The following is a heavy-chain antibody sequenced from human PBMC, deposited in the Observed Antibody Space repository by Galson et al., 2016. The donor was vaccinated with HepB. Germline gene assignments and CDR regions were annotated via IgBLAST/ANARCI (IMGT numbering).Heavy chain of an antibody. CDR1: GYTFTNYA. D-gene: IGHD3-16*01. V-gene: IGHV1-3*01. CDR2: INGGDGNT. J-gene: IGHJ6*02. CDR3: ARERGGPGMDV. Sequence: SVKVSCTASGYTFTNYAIHWLRQAPGQRPEWMGWINGGDGNTKYSRKSQGRVTFRRDTSASTAYMDLSSLRSEHTAVYFCARERGGPGMDVWGQGTTVTVSS.